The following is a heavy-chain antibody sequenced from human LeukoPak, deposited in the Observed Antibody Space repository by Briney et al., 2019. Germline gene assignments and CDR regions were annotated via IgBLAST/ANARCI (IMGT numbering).Heavy chain of an antibody. V-gene: IGHV4-34*01. CDR2: INHSGST. J-gene: IGHJ6*02. D-gene: IGHD3-22*01. CDR3: ARDRSPEGYYDSSHWDYYHGMDV. Sequence: PSETLSLTCAVYGGSFSGYYWSWIRQPPGKGLEWIGEINHSGSTNYNPSLKSRVTISVDTSKNQFSLNLSSVTAADTAMYYCARDRSPEGYYDSSHWDYYHGMDVWGQGTTVTVSS. CDR1: GGSFSGYY.